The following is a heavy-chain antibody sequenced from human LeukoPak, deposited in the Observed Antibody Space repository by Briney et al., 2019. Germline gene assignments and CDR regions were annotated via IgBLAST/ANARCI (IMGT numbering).Heavy chain of an antibody. D-gene: IGHD3-22*01. J-gene: IGHJ1*01. CDR1: GYTFTSYD. V-gene: IGHV1-8*01. Sequence: ASVKVSCKASGYTFTSYDINWVRQATGQGLEWMGWMNPNSGNTGYAQKFQGRVTMTRNTSISTAYMELSSLRSEDTAVYYCARAPRKRFDSSGYYYYFQHWGQGTLVTVSS. CDR2: MNPNSGNT. CDR3: ARAPRKRFDSSGYYYYFQH.